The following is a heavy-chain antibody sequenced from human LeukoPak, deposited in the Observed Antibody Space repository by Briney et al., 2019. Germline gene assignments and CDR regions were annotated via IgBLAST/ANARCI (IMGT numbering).Heavy chain of an antibody. Sequence: PGGSLRLSCAASGVTFSSDAMSWVRQAPGEGLEWVSAICGSGGSTYYADSVKGRFTISRDNSKNTVYLQMNRLRAEDTAVYYCAKTTIGYSSGRYPGWPVDYRGQGTLVTVSS. J-gene: IGHJ4*02. CDR2: ICGSGGST. CDR3: AKTTIGYSSGRYPGWPVDY. V-gene: IGHV3-23*01. D-gene: IGHD6-19*01. CDR1: GVTFSSDA.